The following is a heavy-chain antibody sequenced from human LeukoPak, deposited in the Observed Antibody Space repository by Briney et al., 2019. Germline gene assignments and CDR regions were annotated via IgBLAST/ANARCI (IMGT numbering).Heavy chain of an antibody. CDR3: ARVYPYGDYHYFDY. CDR1: GFTVSSNY. Sequence: PGGSLRHSCAASGFTVSSNYMSWVRQAPGKGLEWVSVIYSGGSTYYADSVKGRFTISRDNSKNTLYLQMNSLRAEDTAVYYCARVYPYGDYHYFDYWGQGTLVTVSS. V-gene: IGHV3-53*01. J-gene: IGHJ4*02. CDR2: IYSGGST. D-gene: IGHD4-17*01.